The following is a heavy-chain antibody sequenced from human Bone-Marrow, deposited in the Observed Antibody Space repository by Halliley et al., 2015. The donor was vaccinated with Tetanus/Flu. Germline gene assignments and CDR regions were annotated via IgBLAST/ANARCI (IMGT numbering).Heavy chain of an antibody. J-gene: IGHJ4*02. Sequence: TLSLTCTVSGGSITNSGYYWGWIRQPPGKGLEWIGNLYYLGNTYYNPSLKSRVTISVDTSRSQFSLKLNSVSAADTAVYYCARLDYSNFCFDYWDQGTLVTVSS. CDR2: LYYLGNT. V-gene: IGHV4-39*01. CDR3: ARLDYSNFCFDY. D-gene: IGHD4-4*01. CDR1: GGSITNSGYY.